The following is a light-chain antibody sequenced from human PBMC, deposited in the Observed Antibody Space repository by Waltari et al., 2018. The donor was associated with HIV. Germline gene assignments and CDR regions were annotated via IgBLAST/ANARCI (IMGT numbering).Light chain of an antibody. CDR2: SND. V-gene: IGLV1-44*01. CDR3: AAWDDSLDGFV. CDR1: SSHSVRNT. J-gene: IGLJ1*01. Sequence: QSVLTQPPSASWTPGQRVTISLSGFSSHSVRNTVHWYQQVPGTAPKLLIYSNDQRPSGVPDRFSGSKSGTSASLAISGLQSEDEADYYCAAWDDSLDGFVFGTGTKVTVL.